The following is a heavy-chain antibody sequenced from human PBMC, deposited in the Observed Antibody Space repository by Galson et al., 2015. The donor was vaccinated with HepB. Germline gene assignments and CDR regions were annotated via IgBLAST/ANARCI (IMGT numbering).Heavy chain of an antibody. CDR3: AKPITRSGYSSGWGWFDP. Sequence: SLRLSCAASGFTFSSYAMSWVRQAPGKGLEWVSAISGSGGSTYYADSVKGRFTISRGNSKNTLYLQMNSLRAEDTAVYYCAKPITRSGYSSGWGWFDPWGQGTLVTVSS. J-gene: IGHJ5*02. D-gene: IGHD6-19*01. CDR1: GFTFSSYA. V-gene: IGHV3-23*01. CDR2: ISGSGGST.